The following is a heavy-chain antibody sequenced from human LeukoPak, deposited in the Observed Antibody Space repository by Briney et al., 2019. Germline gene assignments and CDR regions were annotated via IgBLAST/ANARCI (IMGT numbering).Heavy chain of an antibody. CDR1: GFTAINNY. CDR3: ARRTSGAFAI. J-gene: IGHJ3*02. V-gene: IGHV3-66*04. Sequence: GGSLRLSCAASGFTAINNYMTWVRQAPGKGLEWVSIIYSGGSRYYADSVKGRFTISRDNSKNTVYLQMNSLRAEDTAVYYCARRTSGAFAIWGQGTKVTVSS. CDR2: IYSGGSR.